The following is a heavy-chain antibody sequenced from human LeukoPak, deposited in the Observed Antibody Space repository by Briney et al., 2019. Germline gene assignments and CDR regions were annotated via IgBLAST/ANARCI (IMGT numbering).Heavy chain of an antibody. CDR3: ARHVRGVTEYYGMDV. CDR2: IYYSGST. D-gene: IGHD3-10*01. V-gene: IGHV4-59*01. CDR1: GGSISSYY. Sequence: SETLSLTCTVSGGSISSYYWSWIRRPPGKGLEWIGYIYYSGSTNYNPSLKSRVTISVDTSKNQFSLKLSSVTAADTAVYYCARHVRGVTEYYGMDVWGKGTTVTVSS. J-gene: IGHJ6*04.